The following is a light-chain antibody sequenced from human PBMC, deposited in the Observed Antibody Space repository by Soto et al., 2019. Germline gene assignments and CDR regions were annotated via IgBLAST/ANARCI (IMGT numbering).Light chain of an antibody. V-gene: IGLV2-14*01. J-gene: IGLJ1*01. CDR2: EVS. Sequence: QSALTQPASVSGSPGQAITIYCTGTSSDVGGYKHVSWYQHHPGKAPKLMIYEVSNRPSGVSNRFSGSKSGYTASLTISGRQAEYEADYYCNSQRSSGTRVLGTGTKLTVL. CDR3: NSQRSSGTRV. CDR1: SSDVGGYKH.